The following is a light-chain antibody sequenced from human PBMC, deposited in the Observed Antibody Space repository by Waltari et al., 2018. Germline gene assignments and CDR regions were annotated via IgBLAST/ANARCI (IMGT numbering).Light chain of an antibody. CDR3: AAWDDSLNGRV. J-gene: IGLJ3*02. V-gene: IGLV1-44*01. CDR1: WSNIGSNS. CDR2: ENS. Sequence: QSALTQPPSASGTPGQRVSIPCSGSWSNIGSNSVNWYQQVPGTAPKLLIYENSRLPSGVPDRFSGSKSGTSASLAISGLRSEDEGDYFCAAWDDSLNGRVFGGGTKLTVL.